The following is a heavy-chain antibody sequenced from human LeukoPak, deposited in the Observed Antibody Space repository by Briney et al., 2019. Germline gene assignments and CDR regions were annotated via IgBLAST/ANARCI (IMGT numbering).Heavy chain of an antibody. Sequence: QPGGSLRPSCAASGFTFSSYSMNWVRQAPGKGLEWVSYISSSSSTIYYADSVKGRFTISRDNAKNSLYLQINSLRDEDTAVYYCATGGRSGVAFESWGQGTLVTVSS. CDR3: ATGGRSGVAFES. D-gene: IGHD2-15*01. CDR2: ISSSSSTI. J-gene: IGHJ4*02. V-gene: IGHV3-48*02. CDR1: GFTFSSYS.